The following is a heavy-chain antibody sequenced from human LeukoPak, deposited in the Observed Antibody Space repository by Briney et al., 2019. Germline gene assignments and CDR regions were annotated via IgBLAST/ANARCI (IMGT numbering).Heavy chain of an antibody. Sequence: ASVKVSCKASGYTFTGYYMHWVRQAPGQGLEWMGIINPSGGSTSYAQKFQGRVTMTRDTSTSTVYMELSSLRSEDTAVYYCARSDIVVVPAAIGSTFAFDPWGQGTLVTVSS. D-gene: IGHD2-2*01. J-gene: IGHJ5*02. CDR2: INPSGGST. CDR3: ARSDIVVVPAAIGSTFAFDP. V-gene: IGHV1-46*01. CDR1: GYTFTGYY.